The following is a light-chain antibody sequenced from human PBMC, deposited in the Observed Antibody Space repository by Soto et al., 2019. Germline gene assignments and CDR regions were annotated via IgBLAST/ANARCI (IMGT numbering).Light chain of an antibody. V-gene: IGLV2-14*03. Sequence: QSALTQPASVSGSPGQSITISCTGTRSDVGGYNYVSWYQQHPGKAPKLIIYDVTNRPSGVSNRFSGSKSGNTASLTISGLQAEDEADYYCNSYRSGSTRVFGGGTKRTVL. J-gene: IGLJ3*02. CDR1: RSDVGGYNY. CDR3: NSYRSGSTRV. CDR2: DVT.